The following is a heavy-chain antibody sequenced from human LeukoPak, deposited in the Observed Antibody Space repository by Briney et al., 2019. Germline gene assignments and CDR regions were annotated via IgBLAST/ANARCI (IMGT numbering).Heavy chain of an antibody. J-gene: IGHJ3*02. CDR2: IKQDGSEK. Sequence: WVANIKQDGSEKYYVDSVKGRFTISRDNAKNSLYLQMNSLRAEDTAVYYCARSSSNDAFDIWGQGTMVTVSS. V-gene: IGHV3-7*03. D-gene: IGHD6-6*01. CDR3: ARSSSNDAFDI.